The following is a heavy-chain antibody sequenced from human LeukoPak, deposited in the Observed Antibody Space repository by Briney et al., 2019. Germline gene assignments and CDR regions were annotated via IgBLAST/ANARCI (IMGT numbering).Heavy chain of an antibody. Sequence: KPSETLSLTCTVSGGSISSYYWSWIRQPAGKELEWIGRIYTSGSTNYNPSLKSRVTMSVDTSKNQFSLKLSSVTAADTAVYYCARTHYGGNSGWFDPWGQGTLVTVSS. D-gene: IGHD4-23*01. V-gene: IGHV4-4*07. CDR2: IYTSGST. J-gene: IGHJ5*02. CDR3: ARTHYGGNSGWFDP. CDR1: GGSISSYY.